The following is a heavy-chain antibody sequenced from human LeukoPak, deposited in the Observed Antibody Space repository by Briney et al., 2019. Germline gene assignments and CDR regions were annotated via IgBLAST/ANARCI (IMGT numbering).Heavy chain of an antibody. J-gene: IGHJ4*02. CDR2: INAGNGNT. D-gene: IGHD6-19*01. V-gene: IGHV1-3*01. Sequence: ASVKVSCKASGYTFTSYAMHWVRQAPGQRLEWMGWINAGNGNTKYSQKFQGRVTITRDTSASTAYMELSSLRSEDTAVYYCARFSSGWGPYYFDYWGQGTLVTVSS. CDR3: ARFSSGWGPYYFDY. CDR1: GYTFTSYA.